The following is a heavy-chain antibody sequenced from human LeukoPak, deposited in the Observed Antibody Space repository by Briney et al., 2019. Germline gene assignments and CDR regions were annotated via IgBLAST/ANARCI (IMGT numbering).Heavy chain of an antibody. D-gene: IGHD4-17*01. CDR3: ARAYGDRGVGAFDI. CDR1: GGSISSGDYY. Sequence: SQTLSLTCTVSGGSISSGDYYWSWIRQPPGKGLEWIGYTYYSGSTYYNPSLKSRVTISVDTSKNQFSLKLSSVTAADTAVYYCARAYGDRGVGAFDIWGQGTMVTVSS. J-gene: IGHJ3*02. V-gene: IGHV4-30-4*01. CDR2: TYYSGST.